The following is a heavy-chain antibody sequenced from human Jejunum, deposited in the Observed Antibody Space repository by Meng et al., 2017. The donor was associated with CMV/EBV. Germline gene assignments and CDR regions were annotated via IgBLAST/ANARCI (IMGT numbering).Heavy chain of an antibody. CDR2: ISSSSRYI. J-gene: IGHJ5*02. Sequence: EVQLVDSGGGLVMPGGSLRLSCIGSGFTFSSYNMNWVRQAPGKGLEWVSSISSSSRYINYADSVKGRFTISRDNAKNSLYLQMNSLRVEDTAIYYCARDIDHWGQGTLVTVSA. CDR3: ARDIDH. CDR1: GFTFSSYN. V-gene: IGHV3-21*01.